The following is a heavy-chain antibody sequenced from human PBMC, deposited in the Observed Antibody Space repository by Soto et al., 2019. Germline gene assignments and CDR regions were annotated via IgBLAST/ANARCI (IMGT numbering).Heavy chain of an antibody. V-gene: IGHV6-1*01. Sequence: SQTLSLTCAISGDSVSSNSAAWNWIRQSPSRGLEWLGRTYYRSKWYNDYAVSVKSRLTINPDTSKNQFSLQLNSVTPEDTAVYYCARGKGSSSSRWSYYYYGMDVWGQGTTVTVSS. CDR3: ARGKGSSSSRWSYYYYGMDV. CDR2: TYYRSKWYN. CDR1: GDSVSSNSAA. D-gene: IGHD6-6*01. J-gene: IGHJ6*02.